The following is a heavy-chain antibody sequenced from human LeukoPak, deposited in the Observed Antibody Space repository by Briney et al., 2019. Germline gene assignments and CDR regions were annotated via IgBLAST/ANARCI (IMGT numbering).Heavy chain of an antibody. CDR3: ARRRSGDQTCPRYGMDV. D-gene: IGHD2-2*01. Sequence: GGSLRLSCAASEFTFSSYWMSWVRQPPGKGLEWVATIKKDGSEIYYVDSVKGRFTISRDNAKHSLYLQMNTLRGDDTAVYYCARRRSGDQTCPRYGMDVWGQGTTVTVSS. V-gene: IGHV3-7*01. CDR2: IKKDGSEI. J-gene: IGHJ6*02. CDR1: EFTFSSYW.